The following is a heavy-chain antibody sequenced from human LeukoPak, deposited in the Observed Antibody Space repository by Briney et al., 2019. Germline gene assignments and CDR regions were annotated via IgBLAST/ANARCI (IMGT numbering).Heavy chain of an antibody. CDR3: AREGYGGNAYFYYYGMDV. D-gene: IGHD4-23*01. CDR2: IIPIFGIA. J-gene: IGHJ6*02. V-gene: IGHV1-69*04. CDR1: GGTFSIYA. Sequence: VTVSFTASGGTFSIYAISWVRQAPGQGLEWMGRIIPIFGIANYAQKFQGRVTITADKSTSTAYMELSSLRSEDTAVYYCAREGYGGNAYFYYYGMDVWGQGTTVTVSS.